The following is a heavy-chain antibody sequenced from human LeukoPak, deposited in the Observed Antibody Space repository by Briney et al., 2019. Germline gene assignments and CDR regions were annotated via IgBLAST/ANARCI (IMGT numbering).Heavy chain of an antibody. Sequence: PSETLSFTCAVSGYSISSGYYWGWIRQPPGKGLEWIGSIYHSGSTYYNPSLKSRVTISADTSKNQFSLKLSSVTAADTAVYYCARLAYNDFWSGWGQGTLVTVSS. V-gene: IGHV4-38-2*01. J-gene: IGHJ4*02. CDR3: ARLAYNDFWSG. CDR1: GYSISSGYY. D-gene: IGHD3-3*01. CDR2: IYHSGST.